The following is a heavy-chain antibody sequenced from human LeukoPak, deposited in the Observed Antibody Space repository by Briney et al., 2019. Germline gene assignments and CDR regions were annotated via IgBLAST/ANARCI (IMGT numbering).Heavy chain of an antibody. J-gene: IGHJ6*03. Sequence: GGSLRLTCAASGFTFSSYAMHWVRQAPGKGLEWVAVISYDGSNKYYADSVKGRVTISRDNSKNTLYLQMNSLRAEDTAVYYCRTGYSSSWYQSGYYYYMDVWGKGTTVTVSS. D-gene: IGHD6-13*01. CDR2: ISYDGSNK. V-gene: IGHV3-30*04. CDR3: RTGYSSSWYQSGYYYYMDV. CDR1: GFTFSSYA.